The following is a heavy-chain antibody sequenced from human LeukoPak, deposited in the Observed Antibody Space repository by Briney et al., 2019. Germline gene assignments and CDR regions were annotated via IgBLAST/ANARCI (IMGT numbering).Heavy chain of an antibody. D-gene: IGHD3-10*01. Sequence: NSSETLSLTCTVSGGSISSYYWSWIRQPPGKGLGWIGYIYYSGSTNYNPSLKSRVTISVDTSKNQFSLKLSSVTAADTAVYYCARDLYGSGSLSWGQGTLVTVSS. V-gene: IGHV4-59*01. J-gene: IGHJ4*02. CDR3: ARDLYGSGSLS. CDR1: GGSISSYY. CDR2: IYYSGST.